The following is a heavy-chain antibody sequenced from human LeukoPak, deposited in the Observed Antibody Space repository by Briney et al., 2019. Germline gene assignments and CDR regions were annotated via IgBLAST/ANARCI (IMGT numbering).Heavy chain of an antibody. CDR2: IYHSGST. D-gene: IGHD1-14*01. CDR3: ARHGGTRITLVEVYYFDY. J-gene: IGHJ4*02. V-gene: IGHV4-4*02. Sequence: GSLRLSCAASGFTFSSYWMSWVRQPPGKGLEGIGEIYHSGSTNYNPSLKSRVTISVDKSKNQFSLKLSSVTAADTAVYYCARHGGTRITLVEVYYFDYWGQGTLVTVSS. CDR1: GFTFSSYW.